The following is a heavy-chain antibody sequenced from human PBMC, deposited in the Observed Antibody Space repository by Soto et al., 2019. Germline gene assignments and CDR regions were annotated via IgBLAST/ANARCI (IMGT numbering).Heavy chain of an antibody. CDR2: INHRGRT. CDR1: VGSFSGYY. D-gene: IGHD3-3*01. V-gene: IGHV4-34*01. CDR3: ARGQDFWSGYPFDY. Sequence: QVQLQQWGAGLLKPSETLSLTCAVYVGSFSGYYWTWIRQPPGKGLEWIGEINHRGRTKYNPSLKGRVTISVDTSKNQFSLNLNSVTAADTAVYYCARGQDFWSGYPFDYWGQGILVTVSS. J-gene: IGHJ4*02.